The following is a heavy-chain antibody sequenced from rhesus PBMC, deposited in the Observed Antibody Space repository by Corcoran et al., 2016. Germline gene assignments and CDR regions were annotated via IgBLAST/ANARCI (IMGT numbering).Heavy chain of an antibody. CDR3: ARELYYYSDRFYGLDP. J-gene: IGHJ6*01. Sequence: QVQLQESGPGLVKPSETLSLTCAVSGYSISSGYGWSWIRPPPGKGLEWIGYIGGSSGTPNYNPSLKSRVTISKDTSKNQLSLKLRSVTAADTAVYYCARELYYYSDRFYGLDPWGQGVVVTVSS. CDR1: GYSISSGYG. D-gene: IGHD3-16*01. V-gene: IGHV4-127*01. CDR2: IGGSSGTP.